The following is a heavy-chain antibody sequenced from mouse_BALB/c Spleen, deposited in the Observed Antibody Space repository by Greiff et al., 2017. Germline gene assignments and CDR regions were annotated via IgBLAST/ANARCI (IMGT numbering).Heavy chain of an antibody. D-gene: IGHD2-14*01. J-gene: IGHJ3*01. CDR3: ARGADYRYEGFAY. V-gene: IGHV1-18*01. Sequence: EVKLMESGPELVKPGASMKISCKASGYSFTGYTMNWVKQSPGKKLEWIGLINPYNGGTSYNQKFKGKATLTVDKSSSTAYMELLSLTSEDSAVYYCARGADYRYEGFAYWGQGTLVTVSA. CDR2: INPYNGGT. CDR1: GYSFTGYT.